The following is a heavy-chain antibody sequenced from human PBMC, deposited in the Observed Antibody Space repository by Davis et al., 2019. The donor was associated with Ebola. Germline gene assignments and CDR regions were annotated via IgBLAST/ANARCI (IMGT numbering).Heavy chain of an antibody. D-gene: IGHD4-17*01. V-gene: IGHV3-74*01. CDR2: ISSDGGIT. CDR1: GFTFNKYW. CDR3: VRTTYGAPEY. J-gene: IGHJ4*02. Sequence: PGESLKISCAASGFTFNKYWMHWVRHAPGKGLVYVSRISSDGGITSYADSVKGRFTISRDNAKSTLYLQMNSLTAEDTAVYYCVRTTYGAPEYWGQGTLVTVSS.